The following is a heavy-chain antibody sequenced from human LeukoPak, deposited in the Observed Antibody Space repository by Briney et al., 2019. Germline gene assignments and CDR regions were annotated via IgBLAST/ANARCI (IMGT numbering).Heavy chain of an antibody. Sequence: SETLSLTCTVSGGSISSSGYCWGWIRQPPGKGLEWIGSIDYSGNTNYNPSLKSRVTISVDTSKNQFSLKLSSVTAADTAVYYCARRIAAAGTQWGQGTMVTVSS. CDR3: ARRIAAAGTQ. CDR1: GGSISSSGYC. V-gene: IGHV4-39*07. J-gene: IGHJ3*01. CDR2: IDYSGNT. D-gene: IGHD6-13*01.